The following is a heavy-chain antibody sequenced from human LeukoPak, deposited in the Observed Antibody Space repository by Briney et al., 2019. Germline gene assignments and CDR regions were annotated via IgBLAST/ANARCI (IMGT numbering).Heavy chain of an antibody. CDR2: ISYDGSNK. CDR1: GFTFSSYP. J-gene: IGHJ3*02. CDR3: ARGRAYAFDI. Sequence: GGSPRLSCAASGFTFSSYPMHWVRQAPGRGLEWVAVISYDGSNKYYADSVKGRFTISRDNSKNTLYLQMNSLRAEDTAVYYCARGRAYAFDIWGQGTMVTVSS. D-gene: IGHD2-15*01. V-gene: IGHV3-30-3*01.